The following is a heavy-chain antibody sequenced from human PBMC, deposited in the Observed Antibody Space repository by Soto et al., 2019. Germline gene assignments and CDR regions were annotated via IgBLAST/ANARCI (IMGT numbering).Heavy chain of an antibody. CDR1: GFTFSSYA. CDR2: ISGSGGST. D-gene: IGHD3-3*01. CDR3: AKDLIRFWSGPPYAFDI. J-gene: IGHJ3*02. Sequence: GGSLRLSCAASGFTFSSYAMSWVRQAPGKGLEWVSAISGSGGSTYYADSVKGRFTISRDNSKNTLYLQMNSLRAEDTAVYYCAKDLIRFWSGPPYAFDIWGQGTMVTVSS. V-gene: IGHV3-23*01.